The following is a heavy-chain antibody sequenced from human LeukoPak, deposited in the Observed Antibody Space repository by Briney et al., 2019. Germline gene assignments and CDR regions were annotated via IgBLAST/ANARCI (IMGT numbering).Heavy chain of an antibody. J-gene: IGHJ4*02. CDR3: AREVYGSGSYSTLYFDY. CDR1: GFTFNSFA. CDR2: ISGSDGSS. V-gene: IGHV3-23*01. Sequence: AGGSLRLSCAASGFTFNSFAMNWVRQAPGKGLEWVSSISGSDGSSHYADFVKGRFTISRDNSKNTLHLQMNSLRAEDTAVYYCAREVYGSGSYSTLYFDYWGQGTLVTVSS. D-gene: IGHD3-10*01.